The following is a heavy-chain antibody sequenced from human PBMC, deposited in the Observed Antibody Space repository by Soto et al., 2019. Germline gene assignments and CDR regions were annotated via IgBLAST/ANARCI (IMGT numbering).Heavy chain of an antibody. CDR1: GFTFSSYS. CDR2: ISSSSSTI. J-gene: IGHJ4*02. V-gene: IGHV3-48*02. D-gene: IGHD3-22*01. Sequence: EVQLVESGGGLVQPGGSLRLSCAASGFTFSSYSMNWVRQAPGKGLEWVSYISSSSSTIYYADSVKGRFTISSDNAKNSLYLQMSSLRDEDTAVYYCHSSGYYYFLNFDYWGQGTLVTVSS. CDR3: HSSGYYYFLNFDY.